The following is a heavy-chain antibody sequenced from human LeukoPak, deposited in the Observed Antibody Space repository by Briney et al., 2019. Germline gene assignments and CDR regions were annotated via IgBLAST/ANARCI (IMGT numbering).Heavy chain of an antibody. CDR1: GFTFSSYG. D-gene: IGHD2-21*02. Sequence: GGSLRLSCAASGFTFSSYGMHWVRQAPGKGLEWVACIRYDGSNKYYADSVKGRFTISRDNSKNTLSLQMNSLRAEDTALYYCAKESDSSLLPPPDYWGQGTLVTVSS. CDR2: IRYDGSNK. CDR3: AKESDSSLLPPPDY. J-gene: IGHJ4*02. V-gene: IGHV3-30*02.